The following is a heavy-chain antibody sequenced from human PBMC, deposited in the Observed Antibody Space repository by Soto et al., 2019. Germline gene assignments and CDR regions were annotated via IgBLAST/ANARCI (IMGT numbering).Heavy chain of an antibody. CDR3: SKMEGMDPWAYSFDY. CDR2: IYGGGNGP. Sequence: EVQVLESGGGLVQPGGSLRLSCAATGFTFSDFAMSWVRQAPGKGLEWVSRIYGGGNGPHYADSVKGRVTISRDNSKNTLDLPMNSLRAEDTAVYYCSKMEGMDPWAYSFDYWGQGTLVTVSS. V-gene: IGHV3-23*01. D-gene: IGHD2-2*03. J-gene: IGHJ4*02. CDR1: GFTFSDFA.